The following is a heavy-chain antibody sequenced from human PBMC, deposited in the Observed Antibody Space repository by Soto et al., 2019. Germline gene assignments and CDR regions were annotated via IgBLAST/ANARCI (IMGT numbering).Heavy chain of an antibody. V-gene: IGHV2-5*02. D-gene: IGHD5-12*01. CDR1: GFSLSDFAVG. CDR3: VHTAGWLHRY. J-gene: IGHJ4*02. Sequence: HITLKESGPTLVKPTQTLTLTCTLSGFSLSDFAVGVAWVRRPPGKALEWLALIYSDGNKYYSPSLKTRLTITTYTSKDPVVLTKPNMDPLDTATSLCVHTAGWLHRYWGQGTQVPVSS. CDR2: IYSDGNK.